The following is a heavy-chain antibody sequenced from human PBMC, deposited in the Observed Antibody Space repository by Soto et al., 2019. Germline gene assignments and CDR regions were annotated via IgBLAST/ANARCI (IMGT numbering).Heavy chain of an antibody. Sequence: SETLSLTCAVYGGSFSGYYWSWIRQPPGRGLEWIGAINHSGSTNYNPSLKSRVTISVDTSKNQFSLKLSSVTAADTAVYYCARESGSGWYVWFDPWGQGTLVTVSS. J-gene: IGHJ5*02. D-gene: IGHD6-19*01. CDR1: GGSFSGYY. CDR2: INHSGST. CDR3: ARESGSGWYVWFDP. V-gene: IGHV4-34*01.